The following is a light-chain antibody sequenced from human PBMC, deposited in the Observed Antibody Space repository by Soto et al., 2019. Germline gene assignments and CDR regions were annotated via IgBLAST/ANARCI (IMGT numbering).Light chain of an antibody. CDR2: AAS. V-gene: IGKV1-9*01. Sequence: DIQLTQSPSFLSASAGDRVTITCRASQGISSYLAWYQQKPGKAPKLLIYAASTLQSGVPSRFSGSGSGTEFTLTLSSLQPEDFATYYCQQLNSYPITFGQGTRLEIK. CDR3: QQLNSYPIT. CDR1: QGISSY. J-gene: IGKJ5*01.